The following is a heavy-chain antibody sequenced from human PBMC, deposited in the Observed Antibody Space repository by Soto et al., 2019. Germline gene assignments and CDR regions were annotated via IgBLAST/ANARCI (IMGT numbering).Heavy chain of an antibody. CDR2: LSAGGTAT. V-gene: IGHV3-23*01. CDR3: ASAVGGSSYAYLPAD. Sequence: EVHLLESGGGLVQPGGSLRLSCAASGFIFSSSAMTWVRQAPGKGLEWVSGLSAGGTATYHADSVKGRFTISRDNSKNTLYLQVNSLRVEDTALYYCASAVGGSSYAYLPADWGHGTLVTVSS. CDR1: GFIFSSSA. J-gene: IGHJ4*01. D-gene: IGHD5-18*01.